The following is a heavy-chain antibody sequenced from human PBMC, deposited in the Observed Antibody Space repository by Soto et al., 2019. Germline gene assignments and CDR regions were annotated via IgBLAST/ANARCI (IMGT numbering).Heavy chain of an antibody. CDR2: IIPIFGTA. Sequence: ASVKVSCKASGGTFSSYAISWVRQAPGQGLEWMGGIIPIFGTANYAQKFQGRVTITADESTSTAYMELSSLRSEDTAVYYCAREDIVVGPAAMDRTYGMEVWGQGTTVTV. V-gene: IGHV1-69*13. D-gene: IGHD2-2*01. CDR1: GGTFSSYA. CDR3: AREDIVVGPAAMDRTYGMEV. J-gene: IGHJ6*02.